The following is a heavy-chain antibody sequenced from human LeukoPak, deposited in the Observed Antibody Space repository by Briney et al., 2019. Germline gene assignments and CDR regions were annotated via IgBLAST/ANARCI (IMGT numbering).Heavy chain of an antibody. Sequence: GGSLRLSCAASGFPFNEVWMSWVRQAPGKGLEWVSGINWNGGSTGYADSVKGRFTISRDNAKNSLYLQMNSLRAEDTALYYCARDDPSVYDFWSGYYEDWGQGTLVTVSS. D-gene: IGHD3-3*01. J-gene: IGHJ4*02. V-gene: IGHV3-20*04. CDR2: INWNGGST. CDR1: GFPFNEVW. CDR3: ARDDPSVYDFWSGYYED.